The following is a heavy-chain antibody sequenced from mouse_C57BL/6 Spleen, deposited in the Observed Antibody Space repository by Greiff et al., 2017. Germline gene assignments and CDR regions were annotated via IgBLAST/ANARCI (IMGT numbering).Heavy chain of an antibody. CDR1: GFTFSDYG. V-gene: IGHV5-17*01. J-gene: IGHJ1*03. CDR2: ISSGSSTI. D-gene: IGHD2-1*01. Sequence: EVQLVESGGGLVKPGGSLKLSCAASGFTFSDYGMHWVRQAPEKGLEWVAYISSGSSTIYYADTVKGRFTISRDNAKNTLFLQMTSLRSEDTAMYYCARPHYGNYSHWYFDVWGTGTTVTVSS. CDR3: ARPHYGNYSHWYFDV.